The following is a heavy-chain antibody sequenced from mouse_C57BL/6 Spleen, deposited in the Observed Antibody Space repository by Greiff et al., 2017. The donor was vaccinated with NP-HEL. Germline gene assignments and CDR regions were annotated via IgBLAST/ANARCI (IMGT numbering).Heavy chain of an antibody. D-gene: IGHD2-4*01. CDR2: IYPRSGNT. Sequence: QVQLKESGAELARPGASVKLSCKASGYTFTSYGISWVKQRTGQGLEWIGEIYPRSGNTYYNEKFKGKATLTADKSSSTAYMELRSLTSEDSAVYFCARNPLYDYDGGAAMDYWGQGTSVTVSS. J-gene: IGHJ4*01. CDR1: GYTFTSYG. CDR3: ARNPLYDYDGGAAMDY. V-gene: IGHV1-81*01.